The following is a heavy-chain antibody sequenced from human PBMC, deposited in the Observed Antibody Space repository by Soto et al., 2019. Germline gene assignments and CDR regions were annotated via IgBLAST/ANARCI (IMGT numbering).Heavy chain of an antibody. D-gene: IGHD2-15*01. J-gene: IGHJ4*02. Sequence: VKISCEGSGYGFSNYWIGWVRQKSGKGLEWMGIIFPRDSDTKYNPSLQGQVSISADNSVATAYLHLSSLKPSDSAIYYCARHLYNNANVNILVEFWGQGTPVTVSS. CDR3: ARHLYNNANVNILVEF. CDR2: IFPRDSDT. CDR1: GYGFSNYW. V-gene: IGHV5-51*01.